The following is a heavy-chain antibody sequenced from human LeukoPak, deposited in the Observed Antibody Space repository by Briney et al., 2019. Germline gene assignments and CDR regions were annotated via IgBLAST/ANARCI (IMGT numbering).Heavy chain of an antibody. V-gene: IGHV4-34*01. CDR3: ARGLNGMRDY. Sequence: SETLSLTCAVYGGSFSGYYWSWIRQSPGKGLEWIGEINHSGSTNYNPSLKSRVTISVDTSKNQFSLKLSSVTAADTAVYYCARGLNGMRDYWGQGTLVTVSS. D-gene: IGHD2-8*01. J-gene: IGHJ4*02. CDR1: GGSFSGYY. CDR2: INHSGST.